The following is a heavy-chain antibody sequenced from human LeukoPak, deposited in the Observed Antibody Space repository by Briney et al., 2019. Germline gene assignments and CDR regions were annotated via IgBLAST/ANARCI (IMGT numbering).Heavy chain of an antibody. CDR2: IRSDGSNK. Sequence: GGSLRLSCAASGFTFSSYGMHWVRQAPGKGLEWVAFIRSDGSNKYYADSVKGRFTISRDNSKNMLYLQMNSLRAEDTAVYYCARGPSGYHNTGGQGTLVTVSS. CDR1: GFTFSSYG. V-gene: IGHV3-30*02. CDR3: ARGPSGYHNT. J-gene: IGHJ4*02. D-gene: IGHD5-12*01.